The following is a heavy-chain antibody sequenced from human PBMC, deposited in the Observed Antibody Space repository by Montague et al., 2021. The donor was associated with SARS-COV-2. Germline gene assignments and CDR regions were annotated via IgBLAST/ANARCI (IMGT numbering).Heavy chain of an antibody. CDR2: IYYTGXT. J-gene: IGHJ6*02. V-gene: IGHV4-39*07. CDR3: AKDTRIAMLVGVTRNGWDV. D-gene: IGHD3-22*01. CDR1: GGSISSSSYY. Sequence: SETLSLTYTASGGSISSSSYYWGWIRQPPGKGLEWIGSIYYTGXTXYXXXXTXRVTISVDTSKNQFSLKLSSVTAADTAVYYCAKDTRIAMLVGVTRNGWDVWGQGTTVTVSS.